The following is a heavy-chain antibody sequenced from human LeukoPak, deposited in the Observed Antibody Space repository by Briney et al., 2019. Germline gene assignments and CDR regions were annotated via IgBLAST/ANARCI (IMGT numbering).Heavy chain of an antibody. Sequence: SETLSLTCTVSGGSISSYYWSWIRQPPGKGLEWIGYIYYSGSTNYNPSLKSRVTISVDTSKNQFSLKLSSVTAADTAVYYCASCSGGSCYSGYYYYYMDVWGKGTTVTVSS. CDR1: GGSISSYY. D-gene: IGHD2-15*01. CDR2: IYYSGST. V-gene: IGHV4-59*01. J-gene: IGHJ6*03. CDR3: ASCSGGSCYSGYYYYYMDV.